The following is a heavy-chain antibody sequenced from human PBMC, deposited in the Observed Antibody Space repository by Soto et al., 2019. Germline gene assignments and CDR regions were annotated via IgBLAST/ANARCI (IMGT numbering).Heavy chain of an antibody. CDR1: GFTFSSYG. D-gene: IGHD4-4*01. V-gene: IGHV3-30*18. Sequence: GGSLRLSCAASGFTFSSYGMHWVRQAPGKGLEWVAVISYDGSNKYYADSVKGRFTISRDNSKNTLYLQMNSLRAEDTAVYYCAKDLATVKKDYYYYGMDVWGQGTTVTVSS. CDR3: AKDLATVKKDYYYYGMDV. J-gene: IGHJ6*02. CDR2: ISYDGSNK.